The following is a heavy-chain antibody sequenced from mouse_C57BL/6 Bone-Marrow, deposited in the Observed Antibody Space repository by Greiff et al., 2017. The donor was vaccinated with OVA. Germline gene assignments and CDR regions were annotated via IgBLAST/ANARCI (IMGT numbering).Heavy chain of an antibody. CDR2: ISSGSSTI. Sequence: DVKLVESGGGLVKPGGSLKLSCAASGFTFSDYGMHWVRQAPEKGLEWVAYISSGSSTIYYADTVKGRFTISRDNAKNTLFLQMTSLRSEDTAMYYCARPGYSNYIAYWGQGTLVTVSA. CDR1: GFTFSDYG. D-gene: IGHD2-5*01. V-gene: IGHV5-17*01. CDR3: ARPGYSNYIAY. J-gene: IGHJ3*01.